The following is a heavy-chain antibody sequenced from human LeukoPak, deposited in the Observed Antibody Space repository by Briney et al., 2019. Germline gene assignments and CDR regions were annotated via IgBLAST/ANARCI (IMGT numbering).Heavy chain of an antibody. CDR1: GFTFSSHP. J-gene: IGHJ6*03. Sequence: GGSLRLSCAASGFTFSSHPMSWVRLAPGKGLEWVSSIRGSGDSTYYADSVKGRFTISRDNTKNTLYLQTNSLRGDDTAVYYCAKSYSYYHMDDWGKGTSVTVSS. CDR2: IRGSGDST. CDR3: AKSYSYYHMDD. V-gene: IGHV3-23*01.